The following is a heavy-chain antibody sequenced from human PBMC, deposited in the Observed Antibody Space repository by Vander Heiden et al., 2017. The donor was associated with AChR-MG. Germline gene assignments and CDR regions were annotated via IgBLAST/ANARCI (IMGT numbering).Heavy chain of an antibody. CDR2: IYYSGST. D-gene: IGHD3-3*01. CDR1: GGSISSRSYY. Sequence: QLQLQESGPGLVKPSETLSLTCTFPGGSISSRSYYRGWVRQPPGKGLEWIGSIYYSGSTYYHPSLKSRGTISEDTSKNQFSLKLSSVTAADTAVYYCARRAVYYDFWSGYYGGAGGMDVWGQGTTVTVSS. J-gene: IGHJ6*02. V-gene: IGHV4-39*01. CDR3: ARRAVYYDFWSGYYGGAGGMDV.